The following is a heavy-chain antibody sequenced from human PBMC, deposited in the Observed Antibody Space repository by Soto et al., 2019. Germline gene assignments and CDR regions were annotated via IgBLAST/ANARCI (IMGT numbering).Heavy chain of an antibody. V-gene: IGHV1-8*01. CDR3: ARGLTMVYATPDWFDP. CDR1: GYTFTSYD. Sequence: ASVKVSCKASGYTFTSYDINWVRQATGQGLEWMGWMNPNSGNTGYAQKFQGRVTMTRNTSISTAYMELSSLRPEDTAVYYCARGLTMVYATPDWFDPWGQGTLVTVSS. J-gene: IGHJ5*02. D-gene: IGHD2-8*01. CDR2: MNPNSGNT.